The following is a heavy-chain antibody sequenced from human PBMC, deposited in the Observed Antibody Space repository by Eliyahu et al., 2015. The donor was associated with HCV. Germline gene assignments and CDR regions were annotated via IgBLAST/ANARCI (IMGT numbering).Heavy chain of an antibody. CDR3: AKDIYSNYAVGLYGMDV. V-gene: IGHV3-9*01. Sequence: EVQLVESGGGLAQPGRSLRLSCAASGFTFDDYAMPWVRQAPGKGLEWVSGISWNSGSIGYADSVKGRFTISRDNANNSLYLQMNSLRAEDTAFYYRAKDIYSNYAVGLYGMDVWGQGTTVTVSS. D-gene: IGHD4-11*01. CDR2: ISWNSGSI. CDR1: GFTFDDYA. J-gene: IGHJ6*02.